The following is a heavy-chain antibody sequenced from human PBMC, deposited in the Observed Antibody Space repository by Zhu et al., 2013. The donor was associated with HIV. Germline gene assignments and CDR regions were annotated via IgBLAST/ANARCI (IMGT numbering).Heavy chain of an antibody. D-gene: IGHD3-3*01. V-gene: IGHV1-69*06. J-gene: IGHJ4*02. CDR3: ARAHVLRFLEWLPNFDY. CDR2: IIPIFGTA. CDR1: GGTFSSYA. Sequence: QVQLVQSGAEVKKPGSSVKVSCKASGGTFSSYAISWVRQAPGQGLEWMGGIIPIFGTANYAQKFQGRVTITADKSTSTAYMELSSLRSEDTAVYYCARAHVLRFLEWLPNFDYWGQGTLVTVSS.